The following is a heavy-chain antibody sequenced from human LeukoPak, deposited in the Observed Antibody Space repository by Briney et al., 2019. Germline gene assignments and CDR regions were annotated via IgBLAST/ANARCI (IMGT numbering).Heavy chain of an antibody. V-gene: IGHV3-23*01. CDR2: ISGSGDRT. CDR1: GFTFSSYA. D-gene: IGHD3-10*01. Sequence: GGSLRLSCAASGFTFSSYAMSWVRQAPGKGLEWVSVISGSGDRTYYPDSVKGRFTISRDNSKNTLYLQMNSLRAEDTAVYYCAKDYYASGTYRHFDYWGQGTLVTVSS. CDR3: AKDYYASGTYRHFDY. J-gene: IGHJ4*02.